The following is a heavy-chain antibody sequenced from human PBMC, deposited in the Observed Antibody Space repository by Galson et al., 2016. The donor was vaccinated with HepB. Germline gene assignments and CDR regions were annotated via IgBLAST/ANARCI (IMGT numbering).Heavy chain of an antibody. CDR3: ARDRSGLSSMDI. J-gene: IGHJ6*02. V-gene: IGHV4-30-2*01. D-gene: IGHD3-10*01. CDR2: ISQSGTA. CDR1: GDSISSGGHS. Sequence: TLSLTCTLSGDSISSGGHSWAWVRQPPGKGLEWIGYISQSGTADYNPSLKSRVTISIDKSKNQFSLSLSSVTAADTAVYYCARDRSGLSSMDIWGQGTTVTVS.